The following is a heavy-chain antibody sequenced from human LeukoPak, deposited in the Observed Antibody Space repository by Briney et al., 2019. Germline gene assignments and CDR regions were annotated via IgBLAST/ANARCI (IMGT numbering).Heavy chain of an antibody. CDR2: ISGSGGST. CDR1: RFTFNTYA. J-gene: IGHJ5*02. V-gene: IGHV3-23*01. Sequence: GGSLRLSCAASRFTFNTYAMSWVRQAPGKGLEWVSAISGSGGSTYYADSVKGRFTISRDNSKNTLYLQMNSLRAEDTAVYYCAKDSGRITTNWFDPWGQGTLVTVSS. CDR3: AKDSGRITTNWFDP. D-gene: IGHD3-10*01.